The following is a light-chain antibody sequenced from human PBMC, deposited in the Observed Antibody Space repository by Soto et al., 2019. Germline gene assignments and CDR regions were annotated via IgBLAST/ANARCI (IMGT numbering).Light chain of an antibody. CDR3: QQRSDWPPT. J-gene: IGKJ5*01. Sequence: ENVLIQSPATLSLSPRDTSTLSCTATQSLRNYLAWYQQKPGKAPRLLIYHASKRATGIPARFSGSGSGTDFTLTISSLEPEDVEMYFCQQRSDWPPTFCQGTRLEIK. CDR2: HAS. V-gene: IGKV3-11*01. CDR1: QSLRNY.